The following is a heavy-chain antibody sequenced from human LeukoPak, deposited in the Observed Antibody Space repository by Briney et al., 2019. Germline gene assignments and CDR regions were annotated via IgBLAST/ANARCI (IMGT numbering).Heavy chain of an antibody. D-gene: IGHD3-10*01. CDR3: AKIRGSGHNYWEEFDY. V-gene: IGHV4-39*07. CDR2: IYYSGST. J-gene: IGHJ4*02. Sequence: PSETLSLTCTVSGGSISSSSYYWGWIRQPPGKGLEWIGSIYYSGSTYYNPSLKSRVTISVDTSKNQFSLKLSSVTAADTAVYYCAKIRGSGHNYWEEFDYWGQGTPVSVSS. CDR1: GGSISSSSYY.